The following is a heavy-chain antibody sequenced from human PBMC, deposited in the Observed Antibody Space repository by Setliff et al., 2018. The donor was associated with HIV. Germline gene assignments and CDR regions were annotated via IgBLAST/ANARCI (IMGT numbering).Heavy chain of an antibody. Sequence: GASVKVSCKVSGYTLSELSIHWVRQAPGKGLEWMGGFDPQHGETIYAQKFQGRVTLTTDTTTSTAYLEVRTLRSDDTAVYYCARGISRDIYGYYRDEYFQHWGQGTLVTVSS. D-gene: IGHD3-22*01. J-gene: IGHJ1*01. CDR2: FDPQHGET. CDR1: GYTLSELS. CDR3: ARGISRDIYGYYRDEYFQH. V-gene: IGHV1-24*01.